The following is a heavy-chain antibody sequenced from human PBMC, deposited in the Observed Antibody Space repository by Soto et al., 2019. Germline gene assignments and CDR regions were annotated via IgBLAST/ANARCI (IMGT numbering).Heavy chain of an antibody. CDR1: GGSISSSSYY. CDR3: ARPKYYYDSSGYLRDAFDI. Sequence: ETLSLTCTVSGGSISSSSYYWGWIRQPPGKGLEWIGSIYYSGSTYYNPSLKSRVTISVDTSKNQFSLKLSSVTAADTAVYYCARPKYYYDSSGYLRDAFDIWGQGTMVTVSS. J-gene: IGHJ3*02. D-gene: IGHD3-22*01. V-gene: IGHV4-39*01. CDR2: IYYSGST.